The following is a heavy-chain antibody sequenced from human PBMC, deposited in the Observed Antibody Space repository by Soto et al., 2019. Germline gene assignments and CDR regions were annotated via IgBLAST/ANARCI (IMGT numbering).Heavy chain of an antibody. J-gene: IGHJ4*02. CDR1: GFTFSTST. CDR2: ISSTSTYT. D-gene: IGHD2-15*01. V-gene: IGHV3-21*02. Sequence: EVQLVESGGGLVKPGGSLRLSCAASGFTFSTSTMNWVRQAPGQGLEWLSSISSTSTYTYYAASVRGRFTISRDNAKNSLYLQMNSLTAEDTAVYYCARVGSPGYCSGGFCPPLDYWGQGTLVTVSS. CDR3: ARVGSPGYCSGGFCPPLDY.